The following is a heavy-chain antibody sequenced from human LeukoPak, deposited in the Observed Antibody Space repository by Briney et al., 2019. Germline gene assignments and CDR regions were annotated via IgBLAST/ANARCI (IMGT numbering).Heavy chain of an antibody. CDR3: ARPRIVVVPAAPPDAFDI. Sequence: KHGESLKISCKGSGYSFTSYWIGWVRQLPGKGLEWMGIIYPGDSDTRYSPSFQGQVTISADKSISTAYLQWSSLKASDTATHYCARPRIVVVPAAPPDAFDIWGQGTMVTVSS. J-gene: IGHJ3*02. V-gene: IGHV5-51*01. D-gene: IGHD2-2*01. CDR2: IYPGDSDT. CDR1: GYSFTSYW.